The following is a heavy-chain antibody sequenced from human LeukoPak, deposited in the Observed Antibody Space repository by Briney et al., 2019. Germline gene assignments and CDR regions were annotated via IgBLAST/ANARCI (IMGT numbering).Heavy chain of an antibody. CDR3: AKGTGDGFKGDV. V-gene: IGHV3-73*01. D-gene: IGHD3-16*01. CDR2: IRSKANSYAT. J-gene: IGHJ6*02. CDR1: GLTFSGSA. Sequence: PGGSLKLSCAASGLTFSGSAMHWVRQASGKGLEWVGRIRSKANSYATAYAASVKGRFTISRDDSENTAYLQMSSLKTDDTAVYYCAKGTGDGFKGDVWGQGTTVTVSS.